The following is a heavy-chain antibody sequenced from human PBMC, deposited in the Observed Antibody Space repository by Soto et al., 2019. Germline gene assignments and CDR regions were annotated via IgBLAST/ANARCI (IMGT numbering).Heavy chain of an antibody. CDR2: INHSGST. V-gene: IGHV4-34*01. Sequence: SETLSLTCAVYGGSFSCYYWSWIRQPPGKGLEWIGEINHSGSTNYNPSLKSRVTISVDTSKNQFSLKLSSVTAADTAVYYCARYRPNWSGYYPFYYYGMDVWGQGTTVTVSS. J-gene: IGHJ6*02. CDR1: GGSFSCYY. CDR3: ARYRPNWSGYYPFYYYGMDV. D-gene: IGHD3-3*01.